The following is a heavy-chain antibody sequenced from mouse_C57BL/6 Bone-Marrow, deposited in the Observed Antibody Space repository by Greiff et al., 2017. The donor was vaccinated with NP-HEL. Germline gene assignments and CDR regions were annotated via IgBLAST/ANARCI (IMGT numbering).Heavy chain of an antibody. V-gene: IGHV3-5*01. Sequence: WWSWIRQFPGNKLEWIGYIYYSGTLSHNPSLTSRTTITRDTPKNQFFLEMNSLTAEDTATYYCARERVLLRRYYLDYWGQGTTLTVSS. CDR1: W. D-gene: IGHD1-1*01. CDR2: IYYSGTL. J-gene: IGHJ2*01. CDR3: ARERVLLRRYYLDY.